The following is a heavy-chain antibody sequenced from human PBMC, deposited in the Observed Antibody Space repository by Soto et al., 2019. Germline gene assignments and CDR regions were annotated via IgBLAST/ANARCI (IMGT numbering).Heavy chain of an antibody. CDR2: ISIGSSTI. CDR3: ARDNGMAGSFDP. J-gene: IGHJ5*02. CDR1: GFTFSSYS. V-gene: IGHV3-48*02. D-gene: IGHD2-8*01. Sequence: LRLSCAASGFTFSSYSMNWARQAPGKGLEWVSYISIGSSTIYYADSVKGRFTISRDDAKNSLYLQMNSLRDEDTAVYYCARDNGMAGSFDPWGQGTLVTVSS.